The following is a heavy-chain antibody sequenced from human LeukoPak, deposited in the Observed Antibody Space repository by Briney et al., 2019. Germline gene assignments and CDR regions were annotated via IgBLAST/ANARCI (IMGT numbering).Heavy chain of an antibody. J-gene: IGHJ4*02. CDR2: ISSSGSTI. CDR3: ARVVKQWLGHHFDY. D-gene: IGHD6-19*01. CDR1: GFTFSDYY. Sequence: GGALRLSCAASGFTFSDYYMSWIREAPGKGLGWGSYISSSGSTIYYADSVKGRFTISRDNAKNSLYLQMNSLRAEDTAVYYCARVVKQWLGHHFDYWGQGTLVTVSS. V-gene: IGHV3-11*01.